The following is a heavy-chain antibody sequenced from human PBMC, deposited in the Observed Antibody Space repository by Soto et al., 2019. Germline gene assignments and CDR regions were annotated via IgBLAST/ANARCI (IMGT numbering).Heavy chain of an antibody. D-gene: IGHD5-18*01. CDR1: GGSISSYY. V-gene: IGHV4-59*01. J-gene: IGHJ6*02. CDR2: IYYSGST. Sequence: SETLSLTCTVSGGSISSYYWSWIRQPPGKGLEWIGYIYYSGSTNYNPSLKSRVTISVDTSKNQFSLKLSSVTAADTAVYYCARLRGYSYGYADYYYYYGMDVWGQGTTVTVSS. CDR3: ARLRGYSYGYADYYYYYGMDV.